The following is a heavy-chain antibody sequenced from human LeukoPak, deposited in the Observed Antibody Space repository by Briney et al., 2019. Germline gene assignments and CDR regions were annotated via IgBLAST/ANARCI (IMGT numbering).Heavy chain of an antibody. V-gene: IGHV4-30-4*08. CDR3: AREGRGVATIRDAFDI. J-gene: IGHJ3*02. CDR1: GGSISSGDYY. CDR2: IYYSGST. Sequence: PSETLSLTCTVSGGSISSGDYYWSWIRQPPGKGLEWIGYIYYSGSTYYNPSLKSRVTISVDTSKNQFSLKLSSVTAADTAVYYCAREGRGVATIRDAFDIWGQGTMVTVSS. D-gene: IGHD5-12*01.